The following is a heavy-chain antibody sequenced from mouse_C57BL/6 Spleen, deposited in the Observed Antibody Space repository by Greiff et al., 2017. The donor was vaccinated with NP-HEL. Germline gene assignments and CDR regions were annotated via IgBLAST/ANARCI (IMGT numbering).Heavy chain of an antibody. CDR2: IYPGHSDT. D-gene: IGHD1-1*01. V-gene: IGHV1-5*01. Sequence: EVQLQQSGPVLARPGASVKMSCKTSGYTFTSYWMPWVKQRPGPGLDWIGAIYPGHSDTSYTQKFKGKAKLTAVTFASTAYIELRSLTNEDAAVEYWTRDGSSHYAMDYWGQGTSVTVSS. CDR1: GYTFTSYW. J-gene: IGHJ4*01. CDR3: TRDGSSHYAMDY.